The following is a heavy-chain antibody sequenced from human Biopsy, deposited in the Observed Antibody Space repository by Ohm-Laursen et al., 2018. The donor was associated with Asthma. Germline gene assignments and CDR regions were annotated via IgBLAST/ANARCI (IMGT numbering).Heavy chain of an antibody. CDR3: ARKAGSCISRTCYSLDF. CDR2: INSVFGTT. D-gene: IGHD2-2*01. Sequence: SSVKVSCKSLGGTFNTYVMGWVRQAPGQGLEWMGGINSVFGTTTYPQKFQDRVTITEDDSTSTVYMELSSLRSEDTAVYYCARKAGSCISRTCYSLDFWGQGTLVTVSS. CDR1: GGTFNTYV. V-gene: IGHV1-69*01. J-gene: IGHJ4*02.